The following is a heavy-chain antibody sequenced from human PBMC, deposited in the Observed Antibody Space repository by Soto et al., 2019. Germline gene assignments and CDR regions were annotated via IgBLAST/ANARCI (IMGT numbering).Heavy chain of an antibody. Sequence: QGQLQESGPGLVKPSQTLSLTCTVSGGFFSRGGYHWHWIRQHPGKGLVWIGYIFYSGTAYYNPSPYKRVSTSGDPPRNQVTQQMSYVTAVDTALYDRASDYGDYGLVGLWGRGALVTVSS. D-gene: IGHD4-17*01. CDR3: ASDYGDYGLVGL. J-gene: IGHJ2*01. CDR1: GGFFSRGGYH. CDR2: IFYSGTA. V-gene: IGHV4-31*03.